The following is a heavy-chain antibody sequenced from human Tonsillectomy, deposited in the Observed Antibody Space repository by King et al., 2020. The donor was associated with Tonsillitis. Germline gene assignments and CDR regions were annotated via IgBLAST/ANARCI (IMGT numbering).Heavy chain of an antibody. CDR2: VYYSGST. CDR1: GGSISSYY. Sequence: QLQESGTGLVKPSETLSLTCTVSGGSISSYYWSWIRQPPGKGLEWIGYVYYSGSTNYNPSLKSRVTISVDTSKNQFSLKLSSVTAADTAVYYCARVGIAVAEFDYYYMDVWGKGTTVTVSS. CDR3: ARVGIAVAEFDYYYMDV. D-gene: IGHD6-19*01. V-gene: IGHV4-59*01. J-gene: IGHJ6*03.